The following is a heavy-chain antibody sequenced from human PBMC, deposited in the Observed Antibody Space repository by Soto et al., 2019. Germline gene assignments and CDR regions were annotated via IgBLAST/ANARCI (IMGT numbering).Heavy chain of an antibody. V-gene: IGHV3-23*01. CDR3: ARRNSGWYFDL. Sequence: EVQLLESGGGLVQPGGTLRLSCAASGFTFSSYAMNWVRQAPGKGLEWVSVISGSGDSTYYADSVKGRFTISRDNSKNTLHLQMNSLRAEDTAVYYCARRNSGWYFDLRGRGALVTVSS. CDR1: GFTFSSYA. D-gene: IGHD4-4*01. J-gene: IGHJ2*01. CDR2: ISGSGDST.